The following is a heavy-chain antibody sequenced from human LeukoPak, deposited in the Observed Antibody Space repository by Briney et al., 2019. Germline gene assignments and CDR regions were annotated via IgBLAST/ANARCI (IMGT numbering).Heavy chain of an antibody. D-gene: IGHD3-10*01. CDR2: ISTSGST. V-gene: IGHV4-4*07. CDR3: ASGGLYFDY. CDR1: GGSISSYY. J-gene: IGHJ4*02. Sequence: ASETLSLTCTVSGGSISSYYWSWIRQPAGKGLEWIGRISTSGSTNYNPSLKSRVTISLDTSKNQFSLKLSSVTAADTAVYYCASGGLYFDYWGQGTLVTVSS.